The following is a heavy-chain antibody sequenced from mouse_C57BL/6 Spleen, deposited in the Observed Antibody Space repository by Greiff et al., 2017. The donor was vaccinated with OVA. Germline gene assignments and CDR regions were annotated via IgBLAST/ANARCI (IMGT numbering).Heavy chain of an antibody. CDR1: GFTFSDFY. CDR3: ARANWDWYFDV. V-gene: IGHV7-1*01. J-gene: IGHJ1*03. D-gene: IGHD4-1*01. CDR2: SRNKANDYTT. Sequence: EVQVVESGGGLVQSGRSLRLSCATSGFTFSDFYMEWVRQAPGKGLEWIAASRNKANDYTTEYSASVKGRFIVSRDTSQSILYLQMNALRAEDTAIYYCARANWDWYFDVWGTGTTVTVSS.